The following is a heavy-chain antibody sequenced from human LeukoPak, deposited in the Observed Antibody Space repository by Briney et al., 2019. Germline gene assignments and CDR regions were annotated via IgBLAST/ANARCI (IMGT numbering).Heavy chain of an antibody. CDR1: GGSISSGDYY. V-gene: IGHV4-30-4*01. CDR3: ARGGVRGVIGLFNWFDP. Sequence: PSQTLSLTRTVSGGSISSGDYYWSWIRQPPGKGLEWIGYIYYSGSTYYNPSLKSRVTISVDTSKNQFSLKLSSVTAADTAVYYCARGGVRGVIGLFNWFDPWGQGTLVTVSS. D-gene: IGHD3-10*01. J-gene: IGHJ5*02. CDR2: IYYSGST.